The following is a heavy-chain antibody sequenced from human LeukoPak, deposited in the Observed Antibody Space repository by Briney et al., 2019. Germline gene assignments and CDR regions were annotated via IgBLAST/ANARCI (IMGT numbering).Heavy chain of an antibody. Sequence: ASVKVSCKASGYTFTDNYIHWVRQAPGQGLEWMGRVNPDSGGINYAQKFQGRVTMTRETSINTAFVELRRLRSDATATYYCARAQNYHDRSGYSDDTFDVWGHGTMITVSS. J-gene: IGHJ3*01. V-gene: IGHV1-2*06. CDR1: GYTFTDNY. CDR3: ARAQNYHDRSGYSDDTFDV. CDR2: VNPDSGGI. D-gene: IGHD3-22*01.